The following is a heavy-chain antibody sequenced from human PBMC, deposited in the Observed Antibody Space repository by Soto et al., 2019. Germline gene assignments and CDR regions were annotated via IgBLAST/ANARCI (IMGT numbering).Heavy chain of an antibody. V-gene: IGHV1-8*01. CDR1: GYTFTSYD. Sequence: TSVKVSCKASGYTFTSYDINWVRQATGQGLEWMGWMNPNSGNTGYAQKFQGRVTMTRNTSISTAYMELSSLRSEDTAVYYCARMAGLTMVRGVIGYYYYMDVWGKGTTVTVSS. CDR2: MNPNSGNT. D-gene: IGHD3-10*01. J-gene: IGHJ6*03. CDR3: ARMAGLTMVRGVIGYYYYMDV.